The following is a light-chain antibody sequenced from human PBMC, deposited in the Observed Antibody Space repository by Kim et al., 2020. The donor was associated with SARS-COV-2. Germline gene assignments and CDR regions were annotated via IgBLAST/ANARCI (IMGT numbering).Light chain of an antibody. CDR1: ALPKKY. CDR2: KDS. J-gene: IGLJ3*02. Sequence: SYELTQPPSVSVSLGQMARITCSGEALPKKYAYWYQQKPGQFPVLVIYKDSERPSGIPERFSGSSSGTIVTLTINGVQAEDEADYYCLSADSSGTWVFGG. CDR3: LSADSSGTWV. V-gene: IGLV3-16*01.